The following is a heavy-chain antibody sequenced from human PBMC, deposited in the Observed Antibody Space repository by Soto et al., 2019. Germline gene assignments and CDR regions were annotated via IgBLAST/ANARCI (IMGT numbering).Heavy chain of an antibody. Sequence: QVQLVQSGAEVKKPGASVTVSCTASGYMFTSYDIGWVRQATGQGLEWMGWMNPNSGNTGYAQNCQGRGTMTSHTSTGTAYMELSSLRSDDTAVYYCARIPSYDTSGPLDYYYGMDVWGQGTTVTVSS. D-gene: IGHD3-22*01. CDR2: MNPNSGNT. CDR3: ARIPSYDTSGPLDYYYGMDV. V-gene: IGHV1-8*01. CDR1: GYMFTSYD. J-gene: IGHJ6*02.